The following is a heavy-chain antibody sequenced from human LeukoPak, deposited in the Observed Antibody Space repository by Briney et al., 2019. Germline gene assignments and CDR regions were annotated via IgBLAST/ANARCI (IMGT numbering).Heavy chain of an antibody. D-gene: IGHD6-19*01. CDR2: IIPIFGTA. CDR1: GGTFSSYA. CDR3: ARGVAVAVTFDY. Sequence: SVKVSCKASGGTFSSYAISWVRQASGQGLEWMGRIIPIFGTANYAQKFQGRVTITTGESTSTAYMELSSLRSEDTAVYYCARGVAVAVTFDYWGQGTLVTVSS. J-gene: IGHJ4*02. V-gene: IGHV1-69*05.